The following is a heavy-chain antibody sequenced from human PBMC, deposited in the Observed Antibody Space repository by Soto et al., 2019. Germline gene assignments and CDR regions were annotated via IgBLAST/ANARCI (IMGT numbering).Heavy chain of an antibody. J-gene: IGHJ3*02. CDR3: AREFSLGHYDYIWGSYRSNAFDI. V-gene: IGHV3-33*01. CDR2: IWYDGSNK. Sequence: GGSLRLSCAASGFTFSSYGMHWVRQAPGKGLEWVAVIWYDGSNKYYADSVKGRFTISRDNSKNTLYLQMNSLRAEDTAVYCCAREFSLGHYDYIWGSYRSNAFDIWGQGTMVTVSS. CDR1: GFTFSSYG. D-gene: IGHD3-16*02.